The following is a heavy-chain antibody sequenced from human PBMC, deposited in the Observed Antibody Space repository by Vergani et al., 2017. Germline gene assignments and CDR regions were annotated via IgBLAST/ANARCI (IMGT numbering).Heavy chain of an antibody. V-gene: IGHV3-33*01. J-gene: IGHJ5*02. Sequence: QVQLVESGGGVVQPGRSLRLSCAASGFTFNQYGMHWVCQALGKGLEWVAVTWYDGNNKQYADSVKGRFTISRDNSKSTMYLQMNSLRDEDTGVYYCARDLRLLYNQFDPWGQGTLVTVSS. CDR2: TWYDGNNK. CDR1: GFTFNQYG. D-gene: IGHD1-14*01. CDR3: ARDLRLLYNQFDP.